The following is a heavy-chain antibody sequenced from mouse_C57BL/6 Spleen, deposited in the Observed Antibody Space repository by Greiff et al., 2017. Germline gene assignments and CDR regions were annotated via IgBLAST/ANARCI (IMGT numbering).Heavy chain of an antibody. V-gene: IGHV1-72*01. J-gene: IGHJ4*01. CDR1: GYTFTSYW. CDR2: IDPNSGGT. CDR3: ARTLITTVVANAMDY. Sequence: QVQLQQSGAELVKPGASVKLSCKASGYTFTSYWMHWVKQRPGRGLEWIGRIDPNSGGTKYNEKFKSKATLTVDKPSSTAYMQLSSLTSEDSAVYYCARTLITTVVANAMDYWGQGTSVTVSS. D-gene: IGHD1-1*01.